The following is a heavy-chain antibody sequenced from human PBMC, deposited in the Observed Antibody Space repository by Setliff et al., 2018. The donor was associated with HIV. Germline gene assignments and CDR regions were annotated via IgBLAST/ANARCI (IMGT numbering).Heavy chain of an antibody. CDR2: SYYSGRS. CDR3: ASPYYYDSSGYWCFDL. V-gene: IGHV4-39*01. Sequence: SETLSRTCTVSGGSITNSSYYWGWIREPPGQGLEWIGRSYYSGRSYYSLSLKSRVSLSVDTSKNQFSLKLSSVTATDTAVYYCASPYYYDSSGYWCFDLWGRGTLVTVSS. D-gene: IGHD3-22*01. CDR1: GGSITNSSYY. J-gene: IGHJ2*01.